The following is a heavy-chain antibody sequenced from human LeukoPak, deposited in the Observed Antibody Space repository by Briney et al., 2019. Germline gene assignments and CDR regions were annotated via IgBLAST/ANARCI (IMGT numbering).Heavy chain of an antibody. CDR3: ARALNGYSYAFDS. J-gene: IGHJ4*02. CDR2: FSHTGST. Sequence: PSQTLSLTCTVSGGSISSGEYYWSWIRQPPGKGLEWIGYFSHTGSTYYNPSVKSRVSISVDTSKNQFSPKLTSVTAADTAVYYCARALNGYSYAFDSWGQGTLVTVSS. D-gene: IGHD5-18*01. CDR1: GGSISSGEYY. V-gene: IGHV4-30-4*01.